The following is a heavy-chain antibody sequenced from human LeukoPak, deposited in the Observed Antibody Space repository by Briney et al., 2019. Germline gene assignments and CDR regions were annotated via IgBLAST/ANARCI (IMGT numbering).Heavy chain of an antibody. J-gene: IGHJ4*02. CDR3: ARDVGRLWELLYY. Sequence: GGSLRLSCAASGFAFSVYWMSWVRQAPGKGLEWVANIKQDGSEKYYVDSVKGRFTISRDSSKNTLYLQMGSLRAEDMAVYYCARDVGRLWELLYYWGQGTLVTVSS. D-gene: IGHD1-26*01. CDR2: IKQDGSEK. CDR1: GFAFSVYW. V-gene: IGHV3-7*01.